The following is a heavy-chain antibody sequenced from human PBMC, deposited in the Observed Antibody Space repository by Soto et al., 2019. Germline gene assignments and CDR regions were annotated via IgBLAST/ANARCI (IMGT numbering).Heavy chain of an antibody. V-gene: IGHV4-30-4*01. Sequence: SETLSLTCTVSGGSISSGDYYWSWIRQPPGKGLEWIGYIYYSGSTYYNPSLKSRVTISVDTSKNQFSLKPSSVTAADTAVYYCARDLRYYYGSGSLPVGDYWGQGTLVTVSS. CDR3: ARDLRYYYGSGSLPVGDY. J-gene: IGHJ4*02. CDR2: IYYSGST. D-gene: IGHD3-10*01. CDR1: GGSISSGDYY.